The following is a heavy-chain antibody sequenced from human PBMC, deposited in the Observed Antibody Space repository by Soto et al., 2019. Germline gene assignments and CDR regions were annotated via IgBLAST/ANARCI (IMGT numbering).Heavy chain of an antibody. V-gene: IGHV4-31*03. J-gene: IGHJ4*02. CDR2: IYYSGST. CDR3: ARGHIVVVPAASTYFDY. D-gene: IGHD2-2*01. Sequence: SETLSLTCTVSGGSISSGGYYWSWIRQHPGKGLEWIGYIYYSGSTYYNPSLKSRVTISVDTSKNQFSLKLSSVTAADTAVYYCARGHIVVVPAASTYFDYWGQGTLVTVSS. CDR1: GGSISSGGYY.